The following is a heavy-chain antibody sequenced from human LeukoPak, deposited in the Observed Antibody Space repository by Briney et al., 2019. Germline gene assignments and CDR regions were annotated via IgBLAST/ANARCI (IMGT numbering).Heavy chain of an antibody. Sequence: GRSLRLSCAASGFTFSSYGMHWVRQAPGKGLEWVADIWYDGSNKYYADSVKGRFTISRDNSKNTLYLQMNSLRAEDTAVYYCARDGYCSGGSCYNFDYWGQGTLVTVSS. CDR1: GFTFSSYG. J-gene: IGHJ4*02. D-gene: IGHD2-15*01. CDR3: ARDGYCSGGSCYNFDY. CDR2: IWYDGSNK. V-gene: IGHV3-33*01.